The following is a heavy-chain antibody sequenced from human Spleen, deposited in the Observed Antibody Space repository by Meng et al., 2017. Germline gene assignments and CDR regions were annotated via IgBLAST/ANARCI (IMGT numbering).Heavy chain of an antibody. CDR3: ATGAPGVYYYYNMDV. CDR2: IIPIFGTT. CDR1: GGTFSSYT. Sequence: SVKVSCKASGGTFSSYTLSWVRQAPGQGLEWMGGIIPIFGTTNYAQKLQGRITITTDKSTSTAYMELSSLRSEDTAVYYRATGAPGVYYYYNMDVWGQGTTVTVSS. J-gene: IGHJ6*02. V-gene: IGHV1-69*05. D-gene: IGHD6-13*01.